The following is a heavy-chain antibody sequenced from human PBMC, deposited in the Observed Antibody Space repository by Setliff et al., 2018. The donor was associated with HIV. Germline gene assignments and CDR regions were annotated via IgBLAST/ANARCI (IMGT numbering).Heavy chain of an antibody. CDR3: TRDLTGFGSIFKY. CDR1: GYSISSGYY. Sequence: PSETLSLTCPVSGYSISSGYYWGWIRQPPGRGLEWIGAIHHSGNTYYSPSLKSRVTISVDKSKNQISLKMTSVTAADTAVYYCTRDLTGFGSIFKYWGQGTLVTVSS. CDR2: IHHSGNT. J-gene: IGHJ4*02. V-gene: IGHV4-38-2*02. D-gene: IGHD2-21*01.